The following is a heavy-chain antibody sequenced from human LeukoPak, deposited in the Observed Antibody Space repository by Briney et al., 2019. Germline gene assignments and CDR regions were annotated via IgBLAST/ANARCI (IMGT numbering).Heavy chain of an antibody. CDR2: ISAYNGNT. J-gene: IGHJ5*02. CDR3: ASLHCSGGSCYGWFDP. D-gene: IGHD2-15*01. Sequence: ASVKVSCKASGYTFTSYGISWVRQAPGQGLEWMGWISAYNGNTNYAQKLQGRVTMTTDTSTSTAYMGLRSLRSDDTAVYYCASLHCSGGSCYGWFDPWGQGTLVTVSS. V-gene: IGHV1-18*01. CDR1: GYTFTSYG.